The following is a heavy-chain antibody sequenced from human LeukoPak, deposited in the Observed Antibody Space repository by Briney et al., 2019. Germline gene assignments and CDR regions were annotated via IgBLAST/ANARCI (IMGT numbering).Heavy chain of an antibody. CDR2: IYYSGST. J-gene: IGHJ4*02. D-gene: IGHD6-19*01. CDR1: GGSISSYY. V-gene: IGHV4-59*08. CDR3: ARHGIGSSGRYFDY. Sequence: SETLSLTCTVSGGSISSYYWSWIRQPTGKGLEWIGYIYYSGSTNYNPSLKSRVTISVGMSKNQFSLKLSSVTAAVTAVYYCARHGIGSSGRYFDYWGQGTLVTVSS.